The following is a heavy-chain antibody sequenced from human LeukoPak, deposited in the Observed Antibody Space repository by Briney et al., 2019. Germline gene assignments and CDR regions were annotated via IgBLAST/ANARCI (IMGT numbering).Heavy chain of an antibody. D-gene: IGHD3-3*01. Sequence: PSETLSLTCAVYGGSFSGYYWSWIRQPPGKGLEWIGEINHSGSTNYNPSLKRRVTISVDTSKNQFSLKLSSVTAADTAVYYCARVKRIFGVVNYLDFWGQGTLVTVSS. CDR2: INHSGST. CDR1: GGSFSGYY. V-gene: IGHV4-34*01. CDR3: ARVKRIFGVVNYLDF. J-gene: IGHJ4*02.